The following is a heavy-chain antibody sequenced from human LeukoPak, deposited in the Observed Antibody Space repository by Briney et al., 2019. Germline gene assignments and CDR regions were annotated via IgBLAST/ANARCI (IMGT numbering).Heavy chain of an antibody. J-gene: IGHJ4*02. V-gene: IGHV4-34*01. D-gene: IGHD5-12*01. Sequence: KPSETLSLTCAVHGGSFSAYYWTWVRQSPGKGLEWIGQINHSGSTNYNPSLKSRVTISADTSKSQFSLKVTSVTAADTALYYCARVAHPSRNGYYLGYWGQGTLVTISS. CDR1: GGSFSAYY. CDR2: INHSGST. CDR3: ARVAHPSRNGYYLGY.